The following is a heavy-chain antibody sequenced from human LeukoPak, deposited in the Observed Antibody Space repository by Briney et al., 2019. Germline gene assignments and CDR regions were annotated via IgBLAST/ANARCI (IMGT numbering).Heavy chain of an antibody. Sequence: TSQTLSLTCAVSGGSVNSGGSSWRWIRQPPGKGLGWIGYMYYSGSTYYNPSLKSQATISVDRSKNQFSLNLTSVTAADTAVYHCARRGVWVAPWGQGTLVILPS. CDR1: GGSVNSGGSS. V-gene: IGHV4-30-2*01. CDR2: MYYSGST. CDR3: ARRGVWVAP. J-gene: IGHJ5*02. D-gene: IGHD3-16*01.